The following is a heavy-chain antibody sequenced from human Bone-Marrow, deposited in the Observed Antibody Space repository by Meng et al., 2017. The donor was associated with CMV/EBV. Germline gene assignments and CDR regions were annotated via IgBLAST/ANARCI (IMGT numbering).Heavy chain of an antibody. CDR3: AKDRGVVVAATMGY. Sequence: GESLKISCAASGFTFSSYGKHWVRQAPGKGLEWVAFIRYDGSNKYYADSVKGRFTISRDNSKNTLYLQMNSLRAEDTAVYYCAKDRGVVVAATMGYWGQGTLVTVSS. D-gene: IGHD2-15*01. V-gene: IGHV3-30*02. CDR1: GFTFSSYG. J-gene: IGHJ4*02. CDR2: IRYDGSNK.